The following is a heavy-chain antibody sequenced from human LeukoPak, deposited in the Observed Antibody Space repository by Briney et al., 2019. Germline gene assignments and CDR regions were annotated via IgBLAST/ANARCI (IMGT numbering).Heavy chain of an antibody. V-gene: IGHV1-69*02. J-gene: IGHJ4*02. CDR3: ARVFSGVVTASLYFDY. D-gene: IGHD3-3*01. CDR1: GGTFSSYT. Sequence: SVKVSCKASGGTFSSYTISLVRQAPGQGLEWMGRIIPILGIANYAQKFQGRVTITADKSTSTAYMELSSLRSEDTAVYYCARVFSGVVTASLYFDYWGQGTLVTVSS. CDR2: IIPILGIA.